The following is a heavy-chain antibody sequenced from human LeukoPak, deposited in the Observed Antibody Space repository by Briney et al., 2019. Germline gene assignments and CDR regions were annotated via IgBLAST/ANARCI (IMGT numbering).Heavy chain of an antibody. D-gene: IGHD5-12*01. V-gene: IGHV1-18*01. Sequence: GASVKVSCKASGYTFTSYVISWVRQAPGQGLEWMGWISAYNGNTNYAQKLQGRVTMTTDTSTSTAYMELRSLRSDDTAVYYCARDADIVATFFSYYYYGMDVWGQGTTVTVSS. CDR3: ARDADIVATFFSYYYYGMDV. J-gene: IGHJ6*02. CDR2: ISAYNGNT. CDR1: GYTFTSYV.